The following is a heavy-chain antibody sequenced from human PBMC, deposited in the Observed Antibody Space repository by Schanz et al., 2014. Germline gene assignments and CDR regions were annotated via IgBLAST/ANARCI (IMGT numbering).Heavy chain of an antibody. CDR1: GFTVNTNY. V-gene: IGHV3-53*01. CDR2: SGSGGST. CDR3: ARVRYDILTDYYTEYYFDS. Sequence: EVQLVESGGGLIQPGGSLRLSCAVSGFTVNTNYMSWVRQAPGKGLEWVSAISGSGGSTYYADSVKGRFTISRDNSKNTLYLQMNSLRAEDTAVYYCARVRYDILTDYYTEYYFDSWGQGTLVAVSS. D-gene: IGHD3-9*01. J-gene: IGHJ4*02.